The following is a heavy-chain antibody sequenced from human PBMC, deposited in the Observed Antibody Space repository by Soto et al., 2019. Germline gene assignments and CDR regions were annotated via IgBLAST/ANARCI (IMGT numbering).Heavy chain of an antibody. D-gene: IGHD3-3*02. Sequence: QAQLVQSGAEMKKPGASVKVSCEATGYTFSAYTMNWLRQAPGQSLGWMGWINAGSGNTKYSQNFQGRVSITRDTSASTVYMELTGLTSEDTAVYYCARDTETLGPRANDALDIWGQGTMVTVSS. J-gene: IGHJ3*02. CDR3: ARDTETLGPRANDALDI. V-gene: IGHV1-3*01. CDR2: INAGSGNT. CDR1: GYTFSAYT.